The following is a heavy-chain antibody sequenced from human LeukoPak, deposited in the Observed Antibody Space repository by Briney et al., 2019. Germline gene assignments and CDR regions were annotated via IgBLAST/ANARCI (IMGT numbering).Heavy chain of an antibody. J-gene: IGHJ4*02. Sequence: MPGGSLRLSCAASGFTFTNYAMSWVRQAPGKGLEWVSYISSSGSIIHYADSVKGRFTISRDNAKNSLYLQMNSLRAEDTAVYYCASSLGESPYWGQGTLVTVSS. CDR1: GFTFTNYA. CDR2: ISSSGSII. V-gene: IGHV3-11*01. CDR3: ASSLGESPY. D-gene: IGHD3-16*01.